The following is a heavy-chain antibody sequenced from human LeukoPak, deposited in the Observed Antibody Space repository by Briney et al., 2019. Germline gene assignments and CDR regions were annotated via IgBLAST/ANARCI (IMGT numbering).Heavy chain of an antibody. CDR1: GFTFSTYA. J-gene: IGHJ3*02. CDR3: RRGIAVAGSSFDI. V-gene: IGHV3-20*04. D-gene: IGHD6-19*01. Sequence: GGSLRLSCVASGFTFSTYAMTWVRQAPGKGLEWVSGINWNGGSTGYADSVKGRFTISRDNAKNSLYLQMNSLRAEDTTLYYCRRGIAVAGSSFDIWGQGTMVTVSS. CDR2: INWNGGST.